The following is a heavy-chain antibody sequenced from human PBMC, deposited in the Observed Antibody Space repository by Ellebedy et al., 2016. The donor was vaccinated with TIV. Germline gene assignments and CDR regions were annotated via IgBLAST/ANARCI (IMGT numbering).Heavy chain of an antibody. V-gene: IGHV3-23*01. CDR1: GFTFSSYA. Sequence: GESLKISCAASGFTFSSYAMSWVRQAPGKGLEWVSTISNTGSRTYYADSVKGRFIISRDSSKNTLYLQMNSLRAEDTAVYYCTRERSWGYFDYWGQGTLVTVSS. CDR3: TRERSWGYFDY. D-gene: IGHD7-27*01. J-gene: IGHJ4*02. CDR2: ISNTGSRT.